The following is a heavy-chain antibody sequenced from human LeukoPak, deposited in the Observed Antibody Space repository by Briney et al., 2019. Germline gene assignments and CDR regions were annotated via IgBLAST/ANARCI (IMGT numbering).Heavy chain of an antibody. CDR3: ARDPYGSGPDD. D-gene: IGHD3-10*01. CDR2: INHSGST. V-gene: IGHV4-34*01. J-gene: IGHJ4*02. CDR1: GGSFSGYY. Sequence: SETLSLTCAVYGGSFSGYYWSWIRQPPGKGLEWIGEINHSGSTNYNPSLKSLVTLSADPSKNQFSLKLSSGTAADTAVYYCARDPYGSGPDDWGQRTLVTVSS.